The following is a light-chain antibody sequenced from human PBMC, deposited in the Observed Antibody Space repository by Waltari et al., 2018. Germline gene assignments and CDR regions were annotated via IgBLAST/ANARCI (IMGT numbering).Light chain of an antibody. J-gene: IGLJ3*02. CDR1: TSNIGTNP. CDR2: NTN. Sequence: QSVLTQPPSASGTPGQRVAISCSGTTSNIGTNPVTWYQQLPGTAPKLLIYNTNQRPSEVPDRCSGSKSGTSASLAISGLQSEDEAEYYCAAWDDSLNGPWVFGGGTKLTVL. CDR3: AAWDDSLNGPWV. V-gene: IGLV1-44*01.